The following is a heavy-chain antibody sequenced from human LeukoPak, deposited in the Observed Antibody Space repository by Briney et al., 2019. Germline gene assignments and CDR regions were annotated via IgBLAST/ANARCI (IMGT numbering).Heavy chain of an antibody. J-gene: IGHJ6*02. Sequence: SQALALTCSVSCVSISSGGYYWSWIRQHPGTGLEWIGYIYYSLGTYYSPSLKRRVTISVDTSKNQFSLQLSSVTAADTAVYYCARGSRYCSSTSCYVTDYYYYYGMDVWGQGTTVTVSS. CDR2: IYYSLGT. D-gene: IGHD2-2*01. CDR3: ARGSRYCSSTSCYVTDYYYYYGMDV. CDR1: CVSISSGGYY. V-gene: IGHV4-31*03.